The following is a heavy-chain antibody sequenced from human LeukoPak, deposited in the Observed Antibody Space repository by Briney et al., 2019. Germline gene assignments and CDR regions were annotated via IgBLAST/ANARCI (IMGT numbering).Heavy chain of an antibody. D-gene: IGHD6-19*01. V-gene: IGHV3-23*01. J-gene: IGHJ3*02. Sequence: PGGSLRLSCAASGFTFGSYAMSWVRQAPGKGLEWVSAIIGSGGSTYYTDSVKGRFAISRDNSKNTLYPQMSSLRAEDTAVYYCAKKKSPVAGPDAFDIWGQGTMVTVSS. CDR1: GFTFGSYA. CDR3: AKKKSPVAGPDAFDI. CDR2: IIGSGGST.